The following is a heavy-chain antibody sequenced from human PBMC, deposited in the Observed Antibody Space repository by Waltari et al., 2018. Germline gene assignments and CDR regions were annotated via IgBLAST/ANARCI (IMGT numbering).Heavy chain of an antibody. V-gene: IGHV4-39*01. CDR3: ARRSDTAMVTDYFDY. CDR2: IYYRGSN. Sequence: QLQLQESGPGLVKPSETLSLTCTVYGGSISSSSYYWGWIRQPPGKGLEWIGSIYYRGSNYYSPSLKGRVNISVATSKNQFSLKLSSVTAAEMAVYYFARRSDTAMVTDYFDYWGQGTLVTVSS. J-gene: IGHJ4*02. CDR1: GGSISSSSYY. D-gene: IGHD5-18*01.